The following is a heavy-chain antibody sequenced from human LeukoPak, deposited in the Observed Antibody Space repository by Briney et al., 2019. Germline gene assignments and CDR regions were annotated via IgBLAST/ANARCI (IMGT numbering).Heavy chain of an antibody. J-gene: IGHJ4*02. V-gene: IGHV3-43*01. CDR2: INRRGHT. Sequence: GGSLRLSCAASGFTFDRFTIHWVRQTPGKGLEWVSLINRRGHTFYADSVKGRFTISRDNSRNSVFLQMNSLRPEDTALYHCAKEVDCPSDCLFFHSWGRGTLVTVSS. CDR3: AKEVDCPSDCLFFHS. D-gene: IGHD2-21*02. CDR1: GFTFDRFT.